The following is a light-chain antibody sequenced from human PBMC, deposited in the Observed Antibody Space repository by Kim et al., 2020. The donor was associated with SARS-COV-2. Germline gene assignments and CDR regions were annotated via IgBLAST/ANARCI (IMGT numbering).Light chain of an antibody. CDR3: QQSNNWPPSLA. V-gene: IGKV3-15*01. Sequence: PGARVPLSCGASRSFTGNLAWYPQKPGQAPSLLIYGASPRATGIPARFSGSGSGTQFTLTISSLQSEDSAVYYCQQSNNWPPSLAFGGGTKVDIK. J-gene: IGKJ4*01. CDR2: GAS. CDR1: RSFTGN.